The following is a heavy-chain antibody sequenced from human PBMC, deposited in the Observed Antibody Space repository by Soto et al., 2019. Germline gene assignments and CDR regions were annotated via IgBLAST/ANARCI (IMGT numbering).Heavy chain of an antibody. V-gene: IGHV4-31*03. CDR1: GASISSGTDY. CDR3: AGGTSAYYYNLDY. J-gene: IGHJ4*02. CDR2: IYYTGST. D-gene: IGHD3-22*01. Sequence: PSETLSLTCTVSGASISSGTDYWSWIRQPPGKGLEWIGYIYYTGSTDSNPSLKSRVSISLDTSKNQFSLKLSSVTAADTAVYYCAGGTSAYYYNLDYWGQGTLVTVSS.